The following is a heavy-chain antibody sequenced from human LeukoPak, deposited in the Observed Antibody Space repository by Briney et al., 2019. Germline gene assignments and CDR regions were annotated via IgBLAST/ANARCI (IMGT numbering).Heavy chain of an antibody. V-gene: IGHV4-59*08. CDR1: GGSISSYY. CDR2: IYYSGST. Sequence: SETLSLTCTVSGGSISSYYWSWIRQPPGKGLEWIGYIYYSGSTNYNPSLKSRVTISVDTSKNQFSLKLSSMTAADTAVYYCARGYYYGSGSPWGQGTLVTVSS. J-gene: IGHJ5*02. CDR3: ARGYYYGSGSP. D-gene: IGHD3-10*01.